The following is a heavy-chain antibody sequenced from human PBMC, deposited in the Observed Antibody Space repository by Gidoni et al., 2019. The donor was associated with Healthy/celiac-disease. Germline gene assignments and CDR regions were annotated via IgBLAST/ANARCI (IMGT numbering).Heavy chain of an antibody. Sequence: QVQLVESGGGVVQPGRSLRLSCAASGFTFSSYGMHWVRQAPGKGLEWVAVIWYDGSNKYYADSVKGRFTISRDNSKNTLYLQMNSLRAEDTAVYYCAIGIAAAGPGGEWGQGTLVTVSS. CDR2: IWYDGSNK. J-gene: IGHJ4*02. CDR1: GFTFSSYG. CDR3: AIGIAAAGPGGE. V-gene: IGHV3-33*01. D-gene: IGHD6-13*01.